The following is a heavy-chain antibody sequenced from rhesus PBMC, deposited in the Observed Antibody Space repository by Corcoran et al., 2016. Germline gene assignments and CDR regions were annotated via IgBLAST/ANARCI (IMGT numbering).Heavy chain of an antibody. J-gene: IGHJ4*01. CDR3: ARVSGTTDY. Sequence: QVQLQESGPGVVKPSETLSLTCAVSGGSISDSYRWSWIRQPPGKGLDWTGYIYGSSTSTNYNPSHKSRVTISKDTAKNQFSLKLSSVTAADTAVYYCARVSGTTDYWGQGVLVTVSS. CDR2: IYGSSTST. D-gene: IGHD1-26*01. V-gene: IGHV4S10*01. CDR1: GGSISDSYR.